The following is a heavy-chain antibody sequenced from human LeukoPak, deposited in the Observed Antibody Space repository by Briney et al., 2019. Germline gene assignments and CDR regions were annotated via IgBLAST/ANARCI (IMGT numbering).Heavy chain of an antibody. V-gene: IGHV4-59*08. CDR1: GGSIRSYY. J-gene: IGHJ4*02. D-gene: IGHD2/OR15-2a*01. CDR2: VYYSGST. Sequence: SSETLSLTCTASGGSIRSYYWSWIRQPPGKGLEWIGYVYYSGSTNYTPSPKSRGTISVDTSKNQFSLKLSSVTAENTAVYYCARHASSTIYEPLLYYFDSWGQGTLVTVSS. CDR3: ARHASSTIYEPLLYYFDS.